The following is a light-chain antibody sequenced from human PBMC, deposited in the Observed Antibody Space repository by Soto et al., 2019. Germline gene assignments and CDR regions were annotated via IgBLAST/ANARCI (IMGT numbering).Light chain of an antibody. J-gene: IGKJ1*01. V-gene: IGKV2-28*01. CDR1: QSLLYTNGYNY. CDR2: LSS. CDR3: MAPLYTPST. Sequence: DIVMTQSPLSLPVTPGEPASISCRTSQSLLYTNGYNYVDWFVQKPGQSPQLLIYLSSNRASGVHDRFSVSGSGTDSTLKISTVEAEAVGVYYCMAPLYTPSTVGQGTKVEIK.